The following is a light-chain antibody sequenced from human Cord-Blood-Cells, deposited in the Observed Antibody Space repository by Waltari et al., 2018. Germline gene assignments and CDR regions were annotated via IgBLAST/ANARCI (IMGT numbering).Light chain of an antibody. CDR1: SLRSYY. CDR3: NSRDSSGNHLV. J-gene: IGLJ3*02. V-gene: IGLV3-19*01. Sequence: SSELTQDPAVSVALGQTVRITCQGDSLRSYYASWYQQKPGQAPVLVFVGKNNRPPGVPDRFSCSRSGHTASVTITGAQAEDEADYYCNSRDSSGNHLVFGGGTKLTVL. CDR2: GKN.